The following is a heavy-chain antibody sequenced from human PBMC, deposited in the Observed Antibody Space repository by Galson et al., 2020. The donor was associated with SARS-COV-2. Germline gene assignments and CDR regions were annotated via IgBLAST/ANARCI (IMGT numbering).Heavy chain of an antibody. V-gene: IGHV3-30-3*01. J-gene: IGHJ4*02. CDR2: ISYDGSNK. CDR1: GFTFSSYA. CDR3: ARGGGSYYYFDY. Sequence: PGGSLRLSCAASGFTFSSYAMHWVRQAPGKGLEWAAVISYDGSNKYYADSVKGRFTISRDNSKNTLYLQMNSLRAEDTAVYYCARGGGSYYYFDYWGQGTLVTVSS. D-gene: IGHD1-26*01.